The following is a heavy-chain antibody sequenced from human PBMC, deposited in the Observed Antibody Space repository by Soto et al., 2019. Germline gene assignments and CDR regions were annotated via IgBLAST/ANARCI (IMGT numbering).Heavy chain of an antibody. J-gene: IGHJ4*02. CDR1: GFTFSSYG. CDR3: AKGPREAYYYDSSGYYFDY. CDR2: ISYDGSNK. Sequence: GGSLRLSCAASGFTFSSYGMHWVRQAPGKGLEWVAVISYDGSNKYYADSVKGRFTISRDNSKNTLYLQMNSLRAEDTAVYYCAKGPREAYYYDSSGYYFDYWGQGTLVTVSS. D-gene: IGHD3-22*01. V-gene: IGHV3-30*18.